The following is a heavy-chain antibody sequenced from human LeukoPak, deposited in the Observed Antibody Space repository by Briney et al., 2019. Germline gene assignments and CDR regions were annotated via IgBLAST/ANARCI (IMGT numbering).Heavy chain of an antibody. CDR2: ISYDGSNK. V-gene: IGHV3-30*18. CDR3: AKGPSVDTAMATGGYYFDY. CDR1: GFTFSSYG. Sequence: SGGPLRLSCAASGFTFSSYGMHWVRQAPGKGLEWVAVISYDGSNKYYADSVKGRFTISRDNSKNTLYLQMNSLRAEDTAVYYCAKGPSVDTAMATGGYYFDYWGQGTLVTVSS. J-gene: IGHJ4*02. D-gene: IGHD5-18*01.